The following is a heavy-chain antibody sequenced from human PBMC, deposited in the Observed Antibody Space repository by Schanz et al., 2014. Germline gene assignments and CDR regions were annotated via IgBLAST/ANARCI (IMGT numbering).Heavy chain of an antibody. CDR3: ARGGRGGYPGRAFDI. Sequence: QVQLVESGGGVVQPGRSLRLSCAASGFTFSSYAVHWVRQAPDKGLVWVAVTSSDGSLKYYADSVKGRFTISRDNSRDPVYLQRNTLRGEASAGFSCARGGRGGYPGRAFDIGGQGQRVTASS. D-gene: IGHD5-12*01. CDR2: TSSDGSLK. J-gene: IGHJ3*02. V-gene: IGHV3-30*04. CDR1: GFTFSSYA.